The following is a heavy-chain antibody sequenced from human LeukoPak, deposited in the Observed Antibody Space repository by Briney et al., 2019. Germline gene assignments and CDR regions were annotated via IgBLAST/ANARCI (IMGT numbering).Heavy chain of an antibody. CDR1: GFTVSNNF. V-gene: IGHV3-66*01. CDR3: ATGTHPGN. CDR2: IYSGGST. J-gene: IGHJ4*02. D-gene: IGHD1-26*01. Sequence: GGSLRLSCAASGFTVSNNFMSWVRQAPGKGLEWIAVIYSGGSTFHADSVKGRFIISRDNSKNTLYLQMNSLRVEDTAVYYCATGTHPGNWGQGTLVTVSS.